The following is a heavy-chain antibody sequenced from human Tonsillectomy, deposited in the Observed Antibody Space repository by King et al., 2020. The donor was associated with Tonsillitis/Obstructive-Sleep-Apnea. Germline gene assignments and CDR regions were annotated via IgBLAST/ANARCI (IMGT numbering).Heavy chain of an antibody. CDR2: IYPVDSDT. J-gene: IGHJ5*02. V-gene: IGHV5-51*01. Sequence: DQLVQSGAEVKKPGESLKISCEGSGYNFNTYWIAWVRQMPGKGLEWMGIIYPVDSDTRYRPSFQGQVTISADKSINTAYLQWSSLKSSDTAMYYCARQRSDRAFGLLWAWFDPWGQGTLVTVSS. CDR1: GYNFNTYW. CDR3: ARQRSDRAFGLLWAWFDP. D-gene: IGHD1-26*01.